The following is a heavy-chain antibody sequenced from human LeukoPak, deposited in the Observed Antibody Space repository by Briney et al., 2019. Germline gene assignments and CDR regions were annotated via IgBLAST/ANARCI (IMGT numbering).Heavy chain of an antibody. CDR1: GGSISSYY. CDR3: ARGTYYSYYYYYMDV. D-gene: IGHD3-10*01. Sequence: SEALSLTCTVSGGSISSYYWSWIRQPPGKGLEWIGYIYYSGSTNYNPSLKSRVTISVDTSKNQFSLKLSSVTAADTAVYYCARGTYYSYYYYYMDVWGKGTTVTVSS. V-gene: IGHV4-59*01. CDR2: IYYSGST. J-gene: IGHJ6*03.